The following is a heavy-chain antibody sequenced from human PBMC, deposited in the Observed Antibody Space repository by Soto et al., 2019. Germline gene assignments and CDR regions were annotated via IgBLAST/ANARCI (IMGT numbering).Heavy chain of an antibody. CDR3: ARVGCGGDCHNAFDI. Sequence: SETLSLTCTVSGGSISSYYWSWIRQPPGTGLEWIGEINHSGSTYYNPSLKSRVTISVDTSKNQFSLKLSSVTAADTAVYYCARVGCGGDCHNAFDIWGQGTMVTVSS. J-gene: IGHJ3*02. CDR1: GGSISSYY. D-gene: IGHD2-21*02. CDR2: INHSGST. V-gene: IGHV4-34*09.